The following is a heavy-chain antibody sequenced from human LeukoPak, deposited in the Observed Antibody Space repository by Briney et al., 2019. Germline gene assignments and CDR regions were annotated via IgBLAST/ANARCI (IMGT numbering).Heavy chain of an antibody. V-gene: IGHV4-34*01. CDR3: ASRTTSAGYYYGMDV. J-gene: IGHJ6*02. D-gene: IGHD1-7*01. CDR2: INHSGST. CDR1: GWSFSGYY. Sequence: SETLFLTCAVYGWSFSGYYWSWIRQPPGKGLELIGEINHSGSTNYNPSLKSRVTISVATSKNQSPLQLSSGTAADTAVYYCASRTTSAGYYYGMDVWGQGTTVTVSS.